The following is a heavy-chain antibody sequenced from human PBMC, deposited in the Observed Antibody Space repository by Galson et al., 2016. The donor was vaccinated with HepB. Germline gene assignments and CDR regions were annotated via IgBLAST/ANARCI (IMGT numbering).Heavy chain of an antibody. CDR3: TREAYYGSVNMDV. CDR2: INEDGSET. CDR1: GFIFSDDW. Sequence: SLRLSCAASGFIFSDDWMHWVRQTAGRGPVYISHINEDGSETSYADTVKGRFTISRDNAKNTLYLQMDSLRAEDAAVYYCTREAYYGSVNMDVWGKGTTVTVSS. J-gene: IGHJ6*04. V-gene: IGHV3-74*01. D-gene: IGHD3-10*01.